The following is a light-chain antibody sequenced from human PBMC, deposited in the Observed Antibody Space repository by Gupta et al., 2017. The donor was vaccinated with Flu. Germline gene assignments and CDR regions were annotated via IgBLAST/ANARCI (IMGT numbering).Light chain of an antibody. Sequence: QPVLTQPPSLSEAPRQRVTISCSGSSSNIGNNAVNWYQQLPGKAPKLLIYYDDLLPSGVSDRFSGSKSGTSASLAISGLQSEDEADYYCAAWDDSRNGQVFGGGTKLTVL. CDR1: SSNIGNNA. CDR3: AAWDDSRNGQV. J-gene: IGLJ3*02. V-gene: IGLV1-36*01. CDR2: YDD.